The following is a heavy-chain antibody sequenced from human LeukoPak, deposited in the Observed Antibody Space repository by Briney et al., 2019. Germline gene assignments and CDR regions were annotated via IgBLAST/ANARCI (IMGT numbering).Heavy chain of an antibody. Sequence: GLEWMGYIYYSRTTNYTPSLKSRVTISVDTSKNPFSLKLSSVTAADTAVYYCARWSGSYGLNWFDPWGQGTLVTVSS. D-gene: IGHD1-26*01. V-gene: IGHV4-59*08. CDR3: ARWSGSYGLNWFDP. J-gene: IGHJ5*02. CDR2: IYYSRTT.